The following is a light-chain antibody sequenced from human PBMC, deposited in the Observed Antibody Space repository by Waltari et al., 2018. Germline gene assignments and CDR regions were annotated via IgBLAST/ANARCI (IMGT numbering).Light chain of an antibody. CDR3: QQYLSTPRGT. CDR2: WAS. Sequence: DIVMTQSPDSLAVSLGERATINCKSSQSVLYSTNNRYYLAWYQQKPGQPPKLLIYWASTRESGVPDRFSGSGSGTDFTLTISSLQAEDVAVYYCQQYLSTPRGTFGQGTKVEIK. CDR1: QSVLYSTNNRYY. V-gene: IGKV4-1*01. J-gene: IGKJ1*01.